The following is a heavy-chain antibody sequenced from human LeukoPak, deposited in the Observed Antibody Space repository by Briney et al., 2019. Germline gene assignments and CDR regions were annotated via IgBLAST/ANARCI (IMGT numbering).Heavy chain of an antibody. CDR3: AREWDYYDSSGYFNGYFDY. D-gene: IGHD3-22*01. V-gene: IGHV1-18*01. Sequence: ASVKVSCKASGYTFTSYGISWVRQAPGQGLEWMGWISVYNGNTNYAQKLQGRVTMTTDTSTSTAYMELRSLRSDDTAVYYCAREWDYYDSSGYFNGYFDYWGQGTLVTVSS. CDR1: GYTFTSYG. J-gene: IGHJ4*02. CDR2: ISVYNGNT.